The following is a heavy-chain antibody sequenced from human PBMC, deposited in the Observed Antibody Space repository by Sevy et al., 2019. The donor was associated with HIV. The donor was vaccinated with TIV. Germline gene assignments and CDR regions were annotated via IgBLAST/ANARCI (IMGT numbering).Heavy chain of an antibody. J-gene: IGHJ5*02. CDR1: GGSFSGYY. CDR2: INHSGRT. V-gene: IGHV4-34*01. CDR3: ARGGVTPLGVDL. Sequence: SETLSLTCAVYGGSFSGYYWTWIRQPPGRGLEWIGEINHSGRTDYNPSLKSRVTISVDTSKNQFSLKLNSVTAADTAVYYCARGGVTPLGVDLWGQGTLVTVSS. D-gene: IGHD3-16*01.